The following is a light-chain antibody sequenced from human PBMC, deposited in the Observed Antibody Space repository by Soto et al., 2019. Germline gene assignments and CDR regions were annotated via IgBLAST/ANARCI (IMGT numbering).Light chain of an antibody. CDR2: YKSDSDN. CDR1: SGINVASYR. CDR3: MIWHSSAVV. Sequence: QLVLTQPSSLSASPGASASLTCTLRSGINVASYRIHWYQQRPGSPPQYLLRYKSDSDNQQGSGVPSRFSGSKDASANAGILLISGLQSEDEADYYCMIWHSSAVVFGGGTKVTVL. V-gene: IGLV5-45*03. J-gene: IGLJ2*01.